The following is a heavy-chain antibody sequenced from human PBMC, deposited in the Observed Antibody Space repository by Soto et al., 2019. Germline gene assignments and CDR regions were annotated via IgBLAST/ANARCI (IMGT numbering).Heavy chain of an antibody. D-gene: IGHD1-26*01. Sequence: GGSRRLRGAASVFDISRCGRHWVRQAPGNGLEWVAVISYHGSNNHYADCVKGRFTISRDNSKKTLYLQMNRLRAEDTAVYYCAKDSGCYAKGGAFEIGGQGTMVTVSS. CDR2: ISYHGSNN. V-gene: IGHV3-30*18. CDR1: VFDISRCG. J-gene: IGHJ3*02. CDR3: AKDSGCYAKGGAFEI.